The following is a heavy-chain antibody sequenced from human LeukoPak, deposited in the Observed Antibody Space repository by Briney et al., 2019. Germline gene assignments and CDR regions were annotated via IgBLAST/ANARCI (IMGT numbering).Heavy chain of an antibody. Sequence: ASVKVSCNASGYTFTGYYMHWVRQAPGQGLEWMGWINPNSGGTNYAQKFQGRVTMTRDTSISTAYMELSRLRSDDTAVYYCARGGLEGVPAAIFDYWGQGTLVTVSS. CDR2: INPNSGGT. CDR1: GYTFTGYY. CDR3: ARGGLEGVPAAIFDY. V-gene: IGHV1-2*02. J-gene: IGHJ4*02. D-gene: IGHD2-2*02.